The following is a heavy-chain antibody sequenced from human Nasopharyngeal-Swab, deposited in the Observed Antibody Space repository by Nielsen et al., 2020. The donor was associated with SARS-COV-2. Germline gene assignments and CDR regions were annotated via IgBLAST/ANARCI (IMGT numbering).Heavy chain of an antibody. V-gene: IGHV3-33*01. J-gene: IGHJ4*02. D-gene: IGHD6-13*01. CDR1: GFTFSNYG. CDR3: ARLASSSWYFDC. Sequence: GGSLRLSCAASGFTFSNYGMHWVRQAPGKGLEWVAVIWYDGSDKYYADSVKGRFTISRDNSKNTLYLQMNSLRAEDTAVYYCARLASSSWYFDCWGQGTLVTVSS. CDR2: IWYDGSDK.